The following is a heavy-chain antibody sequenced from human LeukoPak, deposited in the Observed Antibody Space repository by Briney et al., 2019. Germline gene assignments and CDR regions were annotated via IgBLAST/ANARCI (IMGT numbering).Heavy chain of an antibody. V-gene: IGHV3-23*01. CDR3: ARDIVYGSGSYYSD. CDR1: GFTFSSYA. D-gene: IGHD3-10*01. CDR2: ISGSGGST. Sequence: PGGSLRLSCAASGFTFSSYAMSWVRQAPGKGLEWVSAISGSGGSTYYADSVKGRFTISRDNSKNTLYLQMNSLRAEDTAVYYCARDIVYGSGSYYSDWGQGTLVTVSS. J-gene: IGHJ4*02.